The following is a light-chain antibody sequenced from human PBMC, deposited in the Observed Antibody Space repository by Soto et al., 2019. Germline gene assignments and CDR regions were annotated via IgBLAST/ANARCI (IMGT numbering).Light chain of an antibody. V-gene: IGLV2-14*03. CDR1: SSEVCGYNS. CDR3: KSYTSRSTYV. Sequence: QSALTQPASVSGSPGQSITISCTGTSSEVCGYNSVSWYQHHPGKAPKLMIYDVSNRSSGVSSRFSGSKSDNTASLTISGLQAEDEADYYCKSYTSRSTYVFGTGTKVTVL. CDR2: DVS. J-gene: IGLJ1*01.